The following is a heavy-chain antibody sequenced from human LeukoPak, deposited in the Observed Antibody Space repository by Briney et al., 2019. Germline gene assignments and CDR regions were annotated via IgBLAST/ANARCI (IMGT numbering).Heavy chain of an antibody. V-gene: IGHV3-23*01. J-gene: IGHJ4*02. CDR3: VIWGDYDVLTGYYVPDY. Sequence: GASLRLSCVASGFTFSNYAMSWVRQAPGKGLEWVSAITGSGTNRYYADSLKGRFTTSRDNSKNTVFLQTNSLRHEDTAIYYCVIWGDYDVLTGYYVPDYWGQGTLVTVAS. D-gene: IGHD3-9*01. CDR2: ITGSGTNR. CDR1: GFTFSNYA.